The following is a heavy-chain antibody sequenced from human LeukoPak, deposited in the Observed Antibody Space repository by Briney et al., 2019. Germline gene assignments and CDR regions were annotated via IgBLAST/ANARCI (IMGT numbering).Heavy chain of an antibody. Sequence: PSETLSLTCTVSGYSISSGYYWGWIRQPPGKGLEWIGRIYTSGSTNYNPSLKSRVTMSVDTSKNQFSLKLSSVTAADTAVYYCARELVTAKNWFDPWGQGTLVTVSS. J-gene: IGHJ5*02. CDR3: ARELVTAKNWFDP. CDR1: GYSISSGYY. V-gene: IGHV4-38-2*02. CDR2: IYTSGST. D-gene: IGHD2-21*02.